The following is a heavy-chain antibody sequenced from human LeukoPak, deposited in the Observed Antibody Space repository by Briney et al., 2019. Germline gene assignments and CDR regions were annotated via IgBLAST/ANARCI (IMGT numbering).Heavy chain of an antibody. D-gene: IGHD6-13*01. CDR2: IYSGGST. V-gene: IGHV3-53*01. CDR1: GFTVSSNY. J-gene: IGHJ1*01. Sequence: GGSLRLSCAASGFTVSSNYMSWVRQAPGKGLEWVSVIYSGGSTYYPDSVKGRFTISRDNSKNTLYLQMNSLTAEDTAVYYCARIGPGIEAAGTVDEYFQHWGQGTLITVSS. CDR3: ARIGPGIEAAGTVDEYFQH.